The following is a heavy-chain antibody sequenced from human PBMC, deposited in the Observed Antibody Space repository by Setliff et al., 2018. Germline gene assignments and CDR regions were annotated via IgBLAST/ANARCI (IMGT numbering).Heavy chain of an antibody. CDR2: IYPGDSDT. CDR3: ARAIAAAGNDLDY. D-gene: IGHD6-13*01. J-gene: IGHJ4*02. V-gene: IGHV5-51*01. CDR1: EYSFTSYW. Sequence: GESLKISCKGSEYSFTSYWIGWVRQMPGKGLEWMGIIYPGDSDTRYSPSFQGQVTISADKSISTAYLQWSSLKASDTAMYYCARAIAAAGNDLDYWGQGTLVTVSS.